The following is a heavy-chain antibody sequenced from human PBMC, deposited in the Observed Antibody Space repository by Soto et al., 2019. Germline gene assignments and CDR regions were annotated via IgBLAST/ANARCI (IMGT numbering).Heavy chain of an antibody. CDR1: GYTFTTYG. V-gene: IGHV1-18*01. Sequence: QVQLVQSGAEVKKPGASVKVSCKASGYTFTTYGITWVRQAPGQGLEWMGWISAYNGNTNYAQKLQDRVTMTTDTSTSTAYMELRSLRSDGTAVYFCARAPGDYDFWSGYLVYWGQGTLVTVSS. D-gene: IGHD3-3*01. CDR2: ISAYNGNT. CDR3: ARAPGDYDFWSGYLVY. J-gene: IGHJ4*02.